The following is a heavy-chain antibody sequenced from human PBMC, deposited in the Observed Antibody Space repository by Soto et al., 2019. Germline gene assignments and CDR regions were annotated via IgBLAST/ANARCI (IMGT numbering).Heavy chain of an antibody. Sequence: PGGSLRLSCAASGFTVSSNYMSWVRQAPGKGLEWVSVIYSGGSTYYADSVKGRFTISRDNSKNTLYLQMNSLRAEDTAVYYCARVRNAEYFQHWGQGTLVTGSS. CDR3: ARVRNAEYFQH. CDR1: GFTVSSNY. V-gene: IGHV3-66*01. J-gene: IGHJ1*01. D-gene: IGHD4-4*01. CDR2: IYSGGST.